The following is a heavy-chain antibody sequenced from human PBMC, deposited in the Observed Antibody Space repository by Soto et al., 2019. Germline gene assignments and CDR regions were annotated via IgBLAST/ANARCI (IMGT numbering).Heavy chain of an antibody. J-gene: IGHJ4*02. Sequence: TSETLSLTCTVSGDSISSGGYYWSWIRPHPGKGLWCIGYIYYSVSTYYNPSLKSRVIISVDSSKNQFSLKLSSVTAADTAVYYCARGSTVAAILFDYWGQGTLVTVSS. V-gene: IGHV4-31*03. CDR2: IYYSVST. CDR1: GDSISSGGYY. D-gene: IGHD2-15*01. CDR3: ARGSTVAAILFDY.